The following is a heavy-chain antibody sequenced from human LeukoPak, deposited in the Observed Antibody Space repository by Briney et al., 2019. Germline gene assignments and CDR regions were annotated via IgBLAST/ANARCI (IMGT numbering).Heavy chain of an antibody. V-gene: IGHV4-34*01. CDR1: GGSFSGYY. Sequence: PSETLSLTCAFYGGSFSGYYWSWIRKPPGKGLEWIGEINHSGSTNYNPSLKSRVTISVDTSKNQFSLKLSSVTAADTAVYYCASRDGWSGSYHGFDPWGQGTLVTVSS. CDR3: ASRDGWSGSYHGFDP. J-gene: IGHJ5*02. CDR2: INHSGST. D-gene: IGHD1-26*01.